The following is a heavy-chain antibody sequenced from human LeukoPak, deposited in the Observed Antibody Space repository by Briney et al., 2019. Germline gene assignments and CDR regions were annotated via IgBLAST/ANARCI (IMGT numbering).Heavy chain of an antibody. J-gene: IGHJ6*02. CDR2: LLYDGSSK. Sequence: PGGSLRLSCAASGFTFSNYAMHWVRQAPGKGLQWVAVLLYDGSSKYYVDSVRGRFTISRDNSKNTLYLQMNGLRDEDTAVYYCARDRGSNGYYGMDVWGQGTTVIVSS. CDR1: GFTFSNYA. D-gene: IGHD3-16*01. CDR3: ARDRGSNGYYGMDV. V-gene: IGHV3-30*04.